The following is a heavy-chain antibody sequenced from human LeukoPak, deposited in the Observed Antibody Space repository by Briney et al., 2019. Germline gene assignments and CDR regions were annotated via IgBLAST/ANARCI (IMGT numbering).Heavy chain of an antibody. CDR2: ISGSGGST. V-gene: IGHV3-23*01. D-gene: IGHD4-17*01. Sequence: GGSLRLSCAASGFTFSSYAMSWVHQAPGKGLEWVSAISGSGGSTYYADSVKGRFTISRDNSKNTLYLQMNSLRAEDTAVYYCLGLVLLSTVTPDDTDYWGQGTLVTVSS. J-gene: IGHJ4*02. CDR3: LGLVLLSTVTPDDTDY. CDR1: GFTFSSYA.